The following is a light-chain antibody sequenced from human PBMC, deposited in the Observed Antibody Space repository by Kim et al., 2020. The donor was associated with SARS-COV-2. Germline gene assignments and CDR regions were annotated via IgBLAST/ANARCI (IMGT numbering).Light chain of an antibody. V-gene: IGKV3-15*01. Sequence: EIVMTQSPATLSVSPGERATLSCRASQSVSRNLAWYQQKPGQAPRLLIYGASTRATGIPARYSGSGSGTEFTLTISSLQSEDFAVYYCQQYNNWPPRTTFGGGTKVDIK. CDR1: QSVSRN. CDR3: QQYNNWPPRTT. CDR2: GAS. J-gene: IGKJ4*01.